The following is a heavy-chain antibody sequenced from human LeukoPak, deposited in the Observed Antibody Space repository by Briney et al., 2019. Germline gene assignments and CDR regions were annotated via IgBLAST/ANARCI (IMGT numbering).Heavy chain of an antibody. J-gene: IGHJ4*02. Sequence: GGSLRLSCVASGFTFSNFWMTWVRQSPGKGLQWVANIKQDGSEKYYVDSVKGRFTISRDNAKNSLYLQMNSLRDEDTAAYYCARSTARHFDYWGQGTLVTVSS. CDR1: GFTFSNFW. CDR3: ARSTARHFDY. V-gene: IGHV3-7*01. CDR2: IKQDGSEK. D-gene: IGHD2-2*01.